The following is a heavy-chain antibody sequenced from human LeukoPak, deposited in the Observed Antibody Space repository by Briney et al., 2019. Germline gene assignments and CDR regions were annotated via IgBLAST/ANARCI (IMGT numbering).Heavy chain of an antibody. J-gene: IGHJ4*02. CDR2: IRGRVYGATT. Sequence: GGSLRLSCTTSGFIFGDYAMSWVSQAPGKGLEWVSLIRGRVYGATTEYAASVKGRFAMSRDDSKSIAYLQMNSLKSEDTAMYYCSRERAGVFQYWGQGILVTVSS. CDR1: GFIFGDYA. V-gene: IGHV3-49*04. CDR3: SRERAGVFQY.